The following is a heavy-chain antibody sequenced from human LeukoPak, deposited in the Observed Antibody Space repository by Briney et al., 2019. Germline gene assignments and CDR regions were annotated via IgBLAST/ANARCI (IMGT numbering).Heavy chain of an antibody. CDR3: ARWRIAAAGKSDY. CDR2: IYYSGST. CDR1: GGSISSGDYY. Sequence: SQTLSLTCTVSGGSISSGDYYWSWIRQPPGKGLEWIGYIYYSGSTYYNPSLKSRVTISVDTSRNQFSLKLSSVTAADTAVYYCARWRIAAAGKSDYWGQGTLVTVSS. V-gene: IGHV4-30-4*08. D-gene: IGHD6-13*01. J-gene: IGHJ4*02.